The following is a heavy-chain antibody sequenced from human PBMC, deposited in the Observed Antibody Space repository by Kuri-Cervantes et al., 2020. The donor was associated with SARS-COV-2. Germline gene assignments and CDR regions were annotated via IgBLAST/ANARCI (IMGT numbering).Heavy chain of an antibody. CDR1: GFTFSNAW. J-gene: IGHJ4*02. CDR2: IKNKIDGGTT. D-gene: IGHD5-18*01. V-gene: IGHV3-15*01. CDR3: TTDRLLDTRTFDY. Sequence: GESLKISCAASGFTFSNAWMSWVRQAPGKGLEWVGRIKNKIDGGTTDYAAPVKGRFTISRDDSKNTLYLQVNSLKTEDTAVYYCTTDRLLDTRTFDYWGQGTLVTVSS.